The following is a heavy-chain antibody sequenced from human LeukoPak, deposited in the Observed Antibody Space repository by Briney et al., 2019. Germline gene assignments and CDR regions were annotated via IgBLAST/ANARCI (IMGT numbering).Heavy chain of an antibody. CDR3: AKEASSSWTN. D-gene: IGHD6-13*01. CDR2: ISDDSGRI. V-gene: IGHV3-23*01. CDR1: GFTFSSYA. J-gene: IGHJ4*02. Sequence: GGSLRLSCVASGFTFSSYAMSWVRQAPGKGLEWVSQISDDSGRIYYADSVKGRFSISRDNSKNTLCLQMNSLRAEDTALYYCAKEASSSWTNWGQGTLVTVSS.